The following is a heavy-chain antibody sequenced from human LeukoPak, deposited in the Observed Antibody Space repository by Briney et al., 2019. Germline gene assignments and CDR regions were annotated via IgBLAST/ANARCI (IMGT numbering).Heavy chain of an antibody. D-gene: IGHD4-23*01. V-gene: IGHV4-59*01. Sequence: SETLSLTCTVSGGSISCYYYNWIRQPPGKGLEWIGYIYYSGSTNYNPSLKSRVTISLDTSKNQFSLKLSSVTTADTPVYYCARSVVTLYWYFDLWGRGTLVTVSS. CDR1: GGSISCYY. J-gene: IGHJ2*01. CDR2: IYYSGST. CDR3: ARSVVTLYWYFDL.